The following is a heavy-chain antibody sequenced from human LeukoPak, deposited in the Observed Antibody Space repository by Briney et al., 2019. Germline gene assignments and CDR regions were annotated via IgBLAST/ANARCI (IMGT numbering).Heavy chain of an antibody. CDR3: ARGSDFVGGWFDP. Sequence: GGSLRLSCEASGFTFGAYAMGWVRQAPGRGLEWVSTISGSGGGTYYADSVKGRFTFSRDNSKNTLYLQMNSLRAEDTAVYYCARGSDFVGGWFDPWGQGTLVAVSS. J-gene: IGHJ5*02. D-gene: IGHD2-21*02. V-gene: IGHV3-23*01. CDR2: ISGSGGGT. CDR1: GFTFGAYA.